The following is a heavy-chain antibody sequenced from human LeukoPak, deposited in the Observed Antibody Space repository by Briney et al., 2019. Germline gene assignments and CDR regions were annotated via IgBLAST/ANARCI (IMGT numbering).Heavy chain of an antibody. CDR2: ISNDGGGT. J-gene: IGHJ5*02. CDR3: AKGSSGYFVDL. Sequence: HPGGSLRLSCAASGFIFNNYGLIWVRQAPGKGLEWVSAISNDGGGTNYADFVKGRFTISRDNSKNTLFLQMNGLRAEDTALYYCAKGSSGYFVDLWGQGTLVTVSS. D-gene: IGHD3-22*01. CDR1: GFIFNNYG. V-gene: IGHV3-23*01.